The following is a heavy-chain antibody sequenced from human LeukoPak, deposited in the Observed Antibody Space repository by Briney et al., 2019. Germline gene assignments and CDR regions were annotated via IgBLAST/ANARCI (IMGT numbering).Heavy chain of an antibody. J-gene: IGHJ4*02. CDR2: IKQDGSQT. CDR3: ARWRGQQSEFDL. V-gene: IGHV3-7*01. D-gene: IGHD4-11*01. CDR1: GFTFSNYR. Sequence: PGGSLRLSCAASGFTFSNYRISWVRQPPGKGLDWVAHIKQDGSQTSYVDSVKGRFTISRDNAKSALYLQMNSLRAEDTAVYYCARWRGQQSEFDLWGQGNLVSVSS.